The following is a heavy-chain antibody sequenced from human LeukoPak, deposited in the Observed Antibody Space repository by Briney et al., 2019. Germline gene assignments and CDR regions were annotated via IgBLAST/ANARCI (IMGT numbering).Heavy chain of an antibody. CDR2: IKQDGSEK. D-gene: IGHD1-26*01. J-gene: IGHJ3*02. CDR3: ARDKGRSYWGDDAFDI. Sequence: PGGSLRLSCAASGFTFSSYWMSWVRQAPGKGLEWVANIKQDGSEKYYVDSVKGRFTISRDNAKNSLYLQMNSLRAEDTAVYYCARDKGRSYWGDDAFDIWGQGTMVTVSS. CDR1: GFTFSSYW. V-gene: IGHV3-7*01.